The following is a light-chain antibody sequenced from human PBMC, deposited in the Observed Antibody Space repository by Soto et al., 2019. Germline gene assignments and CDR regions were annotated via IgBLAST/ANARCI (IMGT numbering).Light chain of an antibody. CDR3: QQYGSSPPYT. Sequence: EIVLTQSPGTLSLSPGERATLSCRASQSVSSSYLAWYQQKPGQAPRLLIYGASSRATGIPDKFSGSGSGQDFTLTISRLEPEDFAAYYCQQYGSSPPYTFGQGTKLEIK. CDR1: QSVSSSY. V-gene: IGKV3-20*01. CDR2: GAS. J-gene: IGKJ2*01.